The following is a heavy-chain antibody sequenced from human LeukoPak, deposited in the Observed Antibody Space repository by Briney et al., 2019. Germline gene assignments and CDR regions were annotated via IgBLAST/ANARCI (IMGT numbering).Heavy chain of an antibody. CDR2: ISGSGGST. CDR1: GFTFSSYA. Sequence: GGSLRLSCAASGFTFSSYAMSWVRQAPGKGLEWVSAISGSGGSTYYADSVKGRFTISRDNSKNTLYLQMNSLRAEDTAVYYCAKGRYYYDSSGYYYYYYGMDVWGQGTTVTVS. J-gene: IGHJ6*02. D-gene: IGHD3-22*01. CDR3: AKGRYYYDSSGYYYYYYGMDV. V-gene: IGHV3-23*01.